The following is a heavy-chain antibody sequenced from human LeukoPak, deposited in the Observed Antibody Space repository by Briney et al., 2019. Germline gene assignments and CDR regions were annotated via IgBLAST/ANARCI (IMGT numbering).Heavy chain of an antibody. J-gene: IGHJ4*02. CDR1: GGSISSSSYY. V-gene: IGHV4-39*07. D-gene: IGHD3-10*01. Sequence: SETLSLTCTVSGGSISSSSYYWGWIRQPPGKGLEWIGSIYHSGSTYYNPSLKSRVTISVDTSKNQFSLKLSSVTAADTAVYYCARVEESGFDYWGQGTLVTVSS. CDR2: IYHSGST. CDR3: ARVEESGFDY.